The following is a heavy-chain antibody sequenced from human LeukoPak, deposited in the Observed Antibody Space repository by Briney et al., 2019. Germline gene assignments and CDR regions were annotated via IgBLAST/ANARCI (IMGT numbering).Heavy chain of an antibody. CDR2: IYYSGNT. V-gene: IGHV4-59*12. CDR1: GGSISSYF. CDR3: ARVYGAYYYYYMDV. J-gene: IGHJ6*03. Sequence: PSETLSLTCSVSGGSISSYFWSWIRQPPGKGLEWIGYIYYSGNTNYNPSLKSRVTISVDRSKNQFSLKLSSVTAADTAVYYCARVYGAYYYYYMDVWGKGTTVTVSS. D-gene: IGHD2-2*02.